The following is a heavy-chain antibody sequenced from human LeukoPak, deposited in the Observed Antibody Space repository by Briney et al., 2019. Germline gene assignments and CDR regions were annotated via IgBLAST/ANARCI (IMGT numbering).Heavy chain of an antibody. D-gene: IGHD6-13*01. V-gene: IGHV4-59*01. J-gene: IGHJ4*02. Sequence: SETLSLTCTVSGGSISSYYWSGIRQPPGKGLEWIGYIYYSGTTNYNPSLKSRVTISVDTSKNQFSLKLSSVTAADTAVYYCARGVYIAAAQYGYWGQGTLVTVSS. CDR3: ARGVYIAAAQYGY. CDR2: IYYSGTT. CDR1: GGSISSYY.